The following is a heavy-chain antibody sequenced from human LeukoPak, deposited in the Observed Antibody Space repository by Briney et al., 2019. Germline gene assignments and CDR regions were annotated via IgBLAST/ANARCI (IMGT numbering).Heavy chain of an antibody. CDR3: ASGMSLELGYPKSS. CDR1: GGTFSSYA. D-gene: IGHD3-3*01. J-gene: IGHJ4*02. Sequence: SVKVSCKASGGTFSSYAISWVRQAPGQGLEWMGGIIPIFGTANYAQKFQGRVTITADESTSTAYMELSSLRSEDTAVYYCASGMSLELGYPKSSWGQGTLVTVSS. CDR2: IIPIFGTA. V-gene: IGHV1-69*13.